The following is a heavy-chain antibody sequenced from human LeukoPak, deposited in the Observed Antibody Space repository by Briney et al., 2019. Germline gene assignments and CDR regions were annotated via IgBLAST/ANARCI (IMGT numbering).Heavy chain of an antibody. J-gene: IGHJ6*02. Sequence: GGSLRLSCAASGFTFSSYSINWVRQAPGKGLEWVSYISSSSSTIYYADSVKGRFTISRDNAKNSLYLQMNSLRDEDTAVYYCARRSGSYHYYGMDVWGQGTTVTVSS. V-gene: IGHV3-48*02. CDR3: ARRSGSYHYYGMDV. CDR2: ISSSSSTI. CDR1: GFTFSSYS. D-gene: IGHD3-10*01.